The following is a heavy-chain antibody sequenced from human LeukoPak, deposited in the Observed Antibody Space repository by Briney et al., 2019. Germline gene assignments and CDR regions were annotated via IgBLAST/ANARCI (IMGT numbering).Heavy chain of an antibody. CDR3: AKDLYGSGTNGYFDY. J-gene: IGHJ4*02. V-gene: IGHV3-23*01. CDR2: ITGSGSNT. Sequence: GESLRLSCAASGFTFNGYAMSWVRRAPGEGLEWVSLITGSGSNTYYADSVEGRFTISRDKFKNMLYLQMNSLRAQNTAVYYCAKDLYGSGTNGYFDYWGQGTLVIVSS. D-gene: IGHD3-10*01. CDR1: GFTFNGYA.